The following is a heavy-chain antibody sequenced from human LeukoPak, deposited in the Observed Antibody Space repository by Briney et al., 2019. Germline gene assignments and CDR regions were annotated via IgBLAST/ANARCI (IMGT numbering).Heavy chain of an antibody. V-gene: IGHV4-61*01. D-gene: IGHD3-10*01. CDR1: GFSVTTDSNC. Sequence: SETLSLTCTVSGFSVTTDSNCWGWIRQPPGKGLEWIGYDYCGGNTNYDPSLKRRVTISVDTSKNQFSLTLTSVTAADTAVYFCARDHFGSLDSWGQGILVTVSS. CDR2: DYCGGNT. CDR3: ARDHFGSLDS. J-gene: IGHJ4*02.